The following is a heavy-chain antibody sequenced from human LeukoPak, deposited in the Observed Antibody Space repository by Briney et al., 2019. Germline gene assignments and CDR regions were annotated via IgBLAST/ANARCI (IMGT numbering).Heavy chain of an antibody. CDR2: ISYSGST. J-gene: IGHJ4*02. V-gene: IGHV4-31*03. CDR3: ARVRGYSYGELDS. D-gene: IGHD5-18*01. Sequence: PSETLSLTCTVSGGSISSGGYYWSWIRQHPGKGLEWIGHISYSGSTYYNPSLNSRVTISVGTSKSQFSLKLSSVTAADTAGYYCARVRGYSYGELDSWGQGTLVTVSS. CDR1: GGSISSGGYY.